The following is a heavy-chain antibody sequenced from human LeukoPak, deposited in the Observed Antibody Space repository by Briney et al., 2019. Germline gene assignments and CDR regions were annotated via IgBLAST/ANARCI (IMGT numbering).Heavy chain of an antibody. J-gene: IGHJ5*02. Sequence: PGGSLRLSCAASGFTFSSYSMNWVRQAPGKGLEWVSYISSSSGTIYYADSVKGRFTISRDNAKKSLYLQMNSLRDEDTAVYYCARADCSRSSCYRAGWFDPWGQGTLVTVSS. CDR1: GFTFSSYS. D-gene: IGHD2-15*01. CDR3: ARADCSRSSCYRAGWFDP. CDR2: ISSSSGTI. V-gene: IGHV3-48*02.